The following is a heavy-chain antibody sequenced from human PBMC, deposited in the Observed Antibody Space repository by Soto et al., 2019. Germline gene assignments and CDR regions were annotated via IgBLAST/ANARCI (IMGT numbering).Heavy chain of an antibody. CDR3: AREYAIAVACTGFGWFDP. Sequence: QVQLVQSGAEVKKPGSSVKVSCKASGGTFSSYAISWVRQAPGQGLEWMGGIIPIFGTANYAQKFQGRVTITADESTSTAYMELSSLRSEDTAVYYCAREYAIAVACTGFGWFDPWGQGTLVTVSS. V-gene: IGHV1-69*01. J-gene: IGHJ5*02. CDR1: GGTFSSYA. D-gene: IGHD6-19*01. CDR2: IIPIFGTA.